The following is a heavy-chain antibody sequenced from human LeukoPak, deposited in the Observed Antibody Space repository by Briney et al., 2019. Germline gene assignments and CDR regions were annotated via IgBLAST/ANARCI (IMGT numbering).Heavy chain of an antibody. V-gene: IGHV4-59*11. CDR3: ARGLDSKSTYFDY. D-gene: IGHD2-21*01. Sequence: PSETLSLTCTVSGGSINTHYWNWIRQPPGKGLEWIGYISYSGSTNYNPSLKSRVTISVDTSKNQFFLMLSSVTAADTAVYYCARGLDSKSTYFDYWGQGTLVTVSS. CDR2: ISYSGST. CDR1: GGSINTHY. J-gene: IGHJ4*02.